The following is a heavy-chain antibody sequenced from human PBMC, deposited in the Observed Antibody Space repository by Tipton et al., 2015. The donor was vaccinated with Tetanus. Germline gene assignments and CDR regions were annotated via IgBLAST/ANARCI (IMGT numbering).Heavy chain of an antibody. V-gene: IGHV3-7*01. CDR1: GFTSRSYW. D-gene: IGHD2/OR15-2a*01. CDR2: IKEDGSEM. CDR3: ARLRVYCSTACYSREDY. J-gene: IGHJ4*02. Sequence: SLRLSCVASGFTSRSYWMSWVRQAPGKGLEWVANIKEDGSEMYYADSVKGRFTISRDNARNSLSVHMNSLTAEDTAVYYCARLRVYCSTACYSREDYWGQGTLVTVSS.